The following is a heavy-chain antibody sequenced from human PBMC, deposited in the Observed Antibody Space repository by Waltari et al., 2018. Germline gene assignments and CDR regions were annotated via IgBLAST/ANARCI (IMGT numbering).Heavy chain of an antibody. CDR3: ATTGDLYYENSRYGLLGY. D-gene: IGHD3-22*01. Sequence: QVQLVQSGAEVKKPGASVKVSCKASGYSFNDYYIYWVRQAPGQGLDWMGRIHPNNGDTAYAQRFQGSVTMTRDTSISTAYMELSSLTSDDTAVYYCATTGDLYYENSRYGLLGYWGQGTRVTVSS. J-gene: IGHJ4*02. V-gene: IGHV1-2*06. CDR2: IHPNNGDT. CDR1: GYSFNDYY.